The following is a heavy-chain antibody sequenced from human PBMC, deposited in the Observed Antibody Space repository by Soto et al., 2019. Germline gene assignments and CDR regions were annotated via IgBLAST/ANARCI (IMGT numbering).Heavy chain of an antibody. CDR3: TKGGIPRRYNIPKVDFDY. J-gene: IGHJ4*02. CDR1: GFIFSNYA. D-gene: IGHD1-1*01. Sequence: EVHLLESGGDLVQRGGSLRLSCAASGFIFSNYAMSWVRQAPGRGLEWVSAISGSGATTYYPDSVKGRFTISRDNSKNTLYLQMNNRRADDTAVYYCTKGGIPRRYNIPKVDFDYWGQGSLVTVSS. V-gene: IGHV3-23*01. CDR2: ISGSGATT.